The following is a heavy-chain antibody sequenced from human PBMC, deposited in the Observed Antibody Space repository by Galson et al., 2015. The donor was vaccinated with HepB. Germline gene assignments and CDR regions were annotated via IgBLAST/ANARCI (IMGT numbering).Heavy chain of an antibody. Sequence: ETLSLTCTVSGGSISSYYWSWFRQPPGKGLEWIGYIYYSGSTNYNPSLKSRVTISVDTSKNQFSLKLSSVTAADTAVYYCARDGGGFWSGYSGPGRDAFDIWGQGTMVTVSS. V-gene: IGHV4-59*01. D-gene: IGHD3-3*01. CDR3: ARDGGGFWSGYSGPGRDAFDI. CDR2: IYYSGST. CDR1: GGSISSYY. J-gene: IGHJ3*02.